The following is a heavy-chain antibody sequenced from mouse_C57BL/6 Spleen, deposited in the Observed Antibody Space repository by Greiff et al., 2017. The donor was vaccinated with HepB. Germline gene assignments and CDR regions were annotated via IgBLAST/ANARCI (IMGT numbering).Heavy chain of an antibody. Sequence: EVQRVESGGDLVKPGGSLKLSCAASGFTFSSYGMSWVRQTPDKRLEWVATISSGGSYTYYPDSVKGRFTISRDKAKNTLYLQMSSLKSEDTAMYYCARLRTAQALDYWGQGTTLTVSS. CDR1: GFTFSSYG. V-gene: IGHV5-6*01. CDR2: ISSGGSYT. CDR3: ARLRTAQALDY. D-gene: IGHD3-2*02. J-gene: IGHJ2*01.